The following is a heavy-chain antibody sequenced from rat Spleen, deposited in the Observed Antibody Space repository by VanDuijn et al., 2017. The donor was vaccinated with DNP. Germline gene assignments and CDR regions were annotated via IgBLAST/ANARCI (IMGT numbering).Heavy chain of an antibody. CDR1: GFTFSNYD. D-gene: IGHD5-1*01. J-gene: IGHJ2*01. V-gene: IGHV5S10*01. Sequence: EVQLVESGGGLVQPGRSLKLSCAASGFTFSNYDMAWVRQSPKKGLEWVATIIYDGSSIYYRDSVKGRFTISRDNAKSTLYLQMNSLRSEDTATYYCARLGNWGPFDYWGQGVMVTVSS. CDR3: ARLGNWGPFDY. CDR2: IIYDGSSI.